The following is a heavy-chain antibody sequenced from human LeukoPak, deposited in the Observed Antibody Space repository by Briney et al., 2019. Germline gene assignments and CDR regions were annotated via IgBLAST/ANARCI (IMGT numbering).Heavy chain of an antibody. J-gene: IGHJ4*02. V-gene: IGHV4-34*01. Sequence: SETLSLTCAVYGGSFSGYYWSWIRQPPGKGLEWIGEINHSGSTNYNPSLKSRVTISVDTSKNQFSLKLSSVTAADTAVYYFARVHYDFWRRGHKYYFDYWGQGTLVTVSS. CDR3: ARVHYDFWRRGHKYYFDY. CDR1: GGSFSGYY. D-gene: IGHD3-3*01. CDR2: INHSGST.